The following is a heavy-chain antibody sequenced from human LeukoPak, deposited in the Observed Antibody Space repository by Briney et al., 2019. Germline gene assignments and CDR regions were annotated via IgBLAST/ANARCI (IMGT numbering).Heavy chain of an antibody. CDR3: VRGGARRGFYTMDV. J-gene: IGHJ6*02. CDR2: VNSDGSST. Sequence: GGSLRLSCAASGFSFSSYWMHWVRQAPGKGLEWVSRVNSDGSSTVNADSVKGRFIISRDNAKKTLELEMHSLRTEDTAVYYCVRGGARRGFYTMDVWGQGTTVIVSS. CDR1: GFSFSSYW. V-gene: IGHV3-74*03. D-gene: IGHD2/OR15-2a*01.